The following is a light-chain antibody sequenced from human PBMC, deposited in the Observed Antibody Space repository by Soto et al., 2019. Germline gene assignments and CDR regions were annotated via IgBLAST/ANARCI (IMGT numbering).Light chain of an antibody. J-gene: IGLJ1*01. V-gene: IGLV1-47*01. CDR3: AAWDDSLYGHFV. Sequence: QSALTQAPSTSGTPGQRVAISCSGSSSNIGNNFVYWYRQFPGMAPELLIYRNNQRRSGVSDRFSGSKSGTSASLAISGLRSEDEAAYYCAAWDDSLYGHFVFGTGTKVTVL. CDR1: SSNIGNNF. CDR2: RNN.